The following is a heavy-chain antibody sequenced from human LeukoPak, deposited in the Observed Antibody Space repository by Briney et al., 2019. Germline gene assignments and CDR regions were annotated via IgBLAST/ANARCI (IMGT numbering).Heavy chain of an antibody. CDR3: ARGLYDSSGWPLGAFDF. CDR2: MWPDGSNK. J-gene: IGHJ3*01. Sequence: GGSLRLSCAASGFTFNSYGMFWVRQAPGKGLEWVAFMWPDGSNKLYGDPVKGRFTISRDNAKNSLYLQMNSLRAEDTAVYFCARGLYDSSGWPLGAFDFWGQGTMVTVSP. V-gene: IGHV3-33*03. D-gene: IGHD3-22*01. CDR1: GFTFNSYG.